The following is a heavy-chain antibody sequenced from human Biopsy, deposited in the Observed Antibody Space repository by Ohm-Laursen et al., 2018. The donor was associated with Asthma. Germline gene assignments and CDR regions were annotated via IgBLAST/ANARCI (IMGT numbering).Heavy chain of an antibody. V-gene: IGHV3-30*18. D-gene: IGHD3-10*01. CDR1: GFAFGNYA. J-gene: IGHJ6*02. Sequence: SLRLSYAASGFAFGNYAMYWVRQAPGKGPEWVALISYDGREKGYVDSVKGRFTISRDNFRNTLYVEMSSLRPEDSATYYCAKDRFDGSVTSHYYYYGIDVWGQGTAVTVSS. CDR3: AKDRFDGSVTSHYYYYGIDV. CDR2: ISYDGREK.